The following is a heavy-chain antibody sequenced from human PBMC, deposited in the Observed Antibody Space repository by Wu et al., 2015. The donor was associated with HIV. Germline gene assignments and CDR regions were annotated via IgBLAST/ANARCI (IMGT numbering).Heavy chain of an antibody. CDR2: ISPNSGGT. Sequence: QVQLVQSGAEVKKPGASVRVSCQASGYDITGYYIHWVRQAPGQGLEWMGWISPNSGGTHFAQKFRGRITLTRDPSVSTAYMDLTRLTSDDTALYYCARAGPWSGRRLFDYWGQGRWSPSPQ. CDR3: ARAGPWSGRRLFDY. CDR1: GYDITGYY. V-gene: IGHV1-2*02. D-gene: IGHD3-3*01. J-gene: IGHJ4*02.